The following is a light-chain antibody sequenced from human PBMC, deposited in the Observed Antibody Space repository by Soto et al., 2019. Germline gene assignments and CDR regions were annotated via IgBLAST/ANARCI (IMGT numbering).Light chain of an antibody. J-gene: IGKJ1*01. Sequence: EIVLTQCPATLSFSPWERATLSFMASQSVSSYLAWYQQKPGQAPRLLIYGASTRATGIPARFSGSGSGTEFTLTISSLQSEDFAVYYCQQYNNWPRTFGQGTKVDI. CDR1: QSVSSY. CDR2: GAS. CDR3: QQYNNWPRT. V-gene: IGKV3-15*01.